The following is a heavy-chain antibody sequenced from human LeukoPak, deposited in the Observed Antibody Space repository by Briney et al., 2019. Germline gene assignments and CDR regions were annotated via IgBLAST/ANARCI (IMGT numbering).Heavy chain of an antibody. D-gene: IGHD3-10*01. CDR3: AKDSNALGFNGMDV. J-gene: IGHJ6*02. Sequence: PGGSLRLSCAASGFSFSDYYMNWVRQAPGKGLEWISYISSSSSNIQYADSVKGRFTISRDNAKNSLYLQMNSLRAEDTALYYCAKDSNALGFNGMDVWGQGTTVTVSS. CDR1: GFSFSDYY. CDR2: ISSSSSNI. V-gene: IGHV3-11*05.